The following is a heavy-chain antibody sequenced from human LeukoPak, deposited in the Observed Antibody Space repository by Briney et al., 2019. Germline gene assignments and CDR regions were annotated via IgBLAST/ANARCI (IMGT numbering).Heavy chain of an antibody. Sequence: GGSLRLSCVASGFTFSGYAMNWVRQAPGKGLEWVSVISGGGGSTHYADSVKGRFTISRDNSKNTLYLQMNSLRVEDTAVYHCAKALGFRAPDSWGQGTLVTVSS. CDR3: AKALGFRAPDS. V-gene: IGHV3-23*01. CDR2: ISGGGGST. J-gene: IGHJ4*02. CDR1: GFTFSGYA.